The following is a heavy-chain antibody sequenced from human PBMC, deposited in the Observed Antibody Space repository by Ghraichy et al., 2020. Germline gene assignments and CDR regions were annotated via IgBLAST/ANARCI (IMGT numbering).Heavy chain of an antibody. CDR1: GGTFSSYA. Sequence: SVKVSCKASGGTFSSYAISWVRQAPGQGLEWMGGIIPIFGTANYAQKFQGRVTITADESTSTAYMELSSLRSEDTAVYYCVRDWGLLFGSSSDYYGMDVWGQGTTVTVSS. V-gene: IGHV1-69*13. D-gene: IGHD6-6*01. CDR3: VRDWGLLFGSSSDYYGMDV. J-gene: IGHJ6*02. CDR2: IIPIFGTA.